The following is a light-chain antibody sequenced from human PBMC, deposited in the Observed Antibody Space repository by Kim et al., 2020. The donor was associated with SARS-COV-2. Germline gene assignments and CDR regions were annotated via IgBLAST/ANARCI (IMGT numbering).Light chain of an antibody. CDR3: EAWDDSLNGWV. V-gene: IGLV1-44*01. CDR1: SSNIGSNT. CDR2: SNN. J-gene: IGLJ3*02. Sequence: QSVLTQPPSASGTPGQRVTISCSGSSSNIGSNTVNWYQQLPGTAPKLLIYSNNQRPSGVPDRFSGSKSGTSASLAISGLQSEDEADYYCEAWDDSLNGWVFEGGGQLTVL.